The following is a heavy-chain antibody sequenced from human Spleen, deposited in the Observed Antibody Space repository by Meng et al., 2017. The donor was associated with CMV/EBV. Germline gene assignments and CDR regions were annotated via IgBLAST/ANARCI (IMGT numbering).Heavy chain of an antibody. D-gene: IGHD3-10*01. CDR3: ARGHRFGELLLGDPFDH. V-gene: IGHV3-11*04. CDR1: FTFSDYF. CDR2: ISSSGITT. J-gene: IGHJ4*02. Sequence: FTFSDYFMTWIRQVPGKGLEWVSYISSSGITTYYADSVKGRFTISRDNAKNSLYLQMSSLRAEDTAVYYCARGHRFGELLLGDPFDHWGQGTLVSVSS.